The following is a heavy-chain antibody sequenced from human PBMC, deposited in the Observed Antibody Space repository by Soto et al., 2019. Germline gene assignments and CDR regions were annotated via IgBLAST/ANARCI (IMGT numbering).Heavy chain of an antibody. V-gene: IGHV4-61*01. CDR1: GGSVSSGSYY. CDR3: ARDPNYSWEKWFDP. Sequence: SETLSLTCTVSGGSVSSGSYYWSWIRQPPGKGLEWIGYIYYSGSTNYNPSLKSRVTISVDTSKNQFSLKLSSVTAADTAVYYCARDPNYSWEKWFDPWGQGTMVTVSP. D-gene: IGHD3-10*01. J-gene: IGHJ5*02. CDR2: IYYSGST.